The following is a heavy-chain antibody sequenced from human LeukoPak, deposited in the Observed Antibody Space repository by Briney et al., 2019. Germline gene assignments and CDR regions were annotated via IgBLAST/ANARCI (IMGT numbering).Heavy chain of an antibody. J-gene: IGHJ4*02. CDR1: GYTFTGYY. CDR3: ASLGDCFGSGSYAPFDY. D-gene: IGHD3-10*01. CDR2: INPNTGGT. V-gene: IGHV1-2*02. Sequence: GASVKVSCKASGYTFTGYYMHWVRQAPGQGLEWMGWINPNTGGTNYAQKLQGRVTMTMDTSITTASMELSMQTSDDTDVYYCASLGDCFGSGSYAPFDYWGQGSLVTVSS.